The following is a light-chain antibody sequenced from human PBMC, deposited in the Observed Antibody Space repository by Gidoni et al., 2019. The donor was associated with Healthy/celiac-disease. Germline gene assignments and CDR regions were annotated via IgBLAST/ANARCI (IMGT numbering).Light chain of an antibody. CDR2: AES. CDR1: QSISIY. J-gene: IGKJ2*01. Sequence: IHITHSPSSLSASLGDRVTITCRARQSISIYLHWYQQKPGKAPKLLIYAESSFQSWVISRFSGSGSGTDFTPTISSLQPEDFATYYCQQSYSTPYTFGKGTKLEIK. V-gene: IGKV1-39*01. CDR3: QQSYSTPYT.